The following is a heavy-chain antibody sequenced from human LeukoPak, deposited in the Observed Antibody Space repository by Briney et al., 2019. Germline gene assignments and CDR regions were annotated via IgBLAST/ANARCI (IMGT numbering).Heavy chain of an antibody. V-gene: IGHV3-48*01. CDR1: GFTFSSYS. CDR3: AGFDYYDSSGYWVSQDAFDI. Sequence: GGSLRLSCAASGFTFSSYSMNWVRQAPGKGLEWVSYISSSSSTIYYADSVKGRFTISRNNAKNSLYLQMNSLRAEDTAVYYYAGFDYYDSSGYWVSQDAFDIWGQGTMVTVSS. J-gene: IGHJ3*02. D-gene: IGHD3-22*01. CDR2: ISSSSSTI.